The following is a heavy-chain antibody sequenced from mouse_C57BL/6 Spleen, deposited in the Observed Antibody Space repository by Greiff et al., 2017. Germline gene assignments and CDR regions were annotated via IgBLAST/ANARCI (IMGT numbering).Heavy chain of an antibody. CDR1: GYTFTSYW. CDR2: IHPNSGST. CDR3: AGYYGSSYDFDY. D-gene: IGHD1-1*01. Sequence: QVQLQQPGAELVKPGASVKLSCKASGYTFTSYWMHWVKQRPGQGLEWIGMIHPNSGSTNYNEKFKSKATLTVDKSSSTAYMQLSSLTSEDSAVYYCAGYYGSSYDFDYWGQGTTLTVSS. J-gene: IGHJ2*01. V-gene: IGHV1-64*01.